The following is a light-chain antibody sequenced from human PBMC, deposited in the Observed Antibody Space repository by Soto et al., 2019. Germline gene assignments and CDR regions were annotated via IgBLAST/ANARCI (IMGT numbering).Light chain of an antibody. Sequence: DLQMPQSPSTLSASVGDGVTITCRASQNISVWLAWYQQRPGKAPKFLMYDASSLETGVPSRFRGSGSGTEFTLTIRSLQPDDSATYYCQQYDSSSPTVGQGTKLEIK. CDR1: QNISVW. CDR3: QQYDSSSPT. V-gene: IGKV1-5*01. J-gene: IGKJ2*01. CDR2: DAS.